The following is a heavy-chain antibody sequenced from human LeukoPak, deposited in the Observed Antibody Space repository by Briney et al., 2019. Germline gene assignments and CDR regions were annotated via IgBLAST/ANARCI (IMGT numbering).Heavy chain of an antibody. J-gene: IGHJ4*02. V-gene: IGHV4-59*01. CDR1: GGSISNYW. D-gene: IGHD6-13*01. CDR3: ARGYSSSWNYFDY. Sequence: PSETLCLTCTVSGGSISNYWWSWIRQPPGKGLEWIGYVFDSGGTNYNPSLKSRVTISVDTSKKQFSLKLSSVTAADTAVYYCARGYSSSWNYFDYWGQGTLATVSS. CDR2: VFDSGGT.